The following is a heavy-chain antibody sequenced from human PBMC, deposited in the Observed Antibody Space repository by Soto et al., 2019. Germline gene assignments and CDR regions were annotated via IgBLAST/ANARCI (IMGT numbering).Heavy chain of an antibody. CDR2: ISGSGST. D-gene: IGHD5-12*01. CDR1: GFTFSNYA. V-gene: IGHV3-23*01. CDR3: AKGPLRLAYFDY. Sequence: EVQLLESGGGLVQPGGSLRLSCAASGFTFSNYAMNWVRQAPGKGLEWVSAISGSGSTYYADSVKGRFTISRDNSKNTLYLQMNSLRAEDPGVSYCAKGPLRLAYFDYWGPGTLVTVSS. J-gene: IGHJ4*02.